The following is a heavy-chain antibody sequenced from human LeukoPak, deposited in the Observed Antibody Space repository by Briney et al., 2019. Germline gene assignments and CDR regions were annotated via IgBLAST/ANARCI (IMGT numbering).Heavy chain of an antibody. Sequence: GGSLRLSCAASGFTFSSYSMNWVRQAPGKGLEWVSSISSSSSYIYYADSVKGRFTISRDNAKNSLYLQMNSLRAEDTAVYYCARDYGSGSYPYWFDRWGQGTLVTVSS. D-gene: IGHD3-10*01. CDR3: ARDYGSGSYPYWFDR. CDR1: GFTFSSYS. CDR2: ISSSSSYI. V-gene: IGHV3-21*01. J-gene: IGHJ5*02.